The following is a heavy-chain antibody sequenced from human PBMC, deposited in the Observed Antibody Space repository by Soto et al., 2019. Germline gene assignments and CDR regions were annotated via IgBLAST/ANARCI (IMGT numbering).Heavy chain of an antibody. Sequence: GGALKGYSAAPGVTFDTKWMNWVRQAPGKGPEWLSGINSDGTISSYADSVKGRFTISRDNARNTLSLQMNSLRADDTAVYYCARLSGDHSAFFSYGMHAWPQVTTVTVS. CDR1: GVTFDTKW. J-gene: IGHJ6*01. CDR3: ARLSGDHSAFFSYGMHA. CDR2: INSDGTIS. D-gene: IGHD2-21*01. V-gene: IGHV3-74*01.